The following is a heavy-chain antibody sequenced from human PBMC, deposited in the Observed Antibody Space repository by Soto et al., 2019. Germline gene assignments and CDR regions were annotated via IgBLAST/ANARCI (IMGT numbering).Heavy chain of an antibody. Sequence: TLSLTCTVSGGSISSSSYYWGWIRQPPGKGLEWIGSIYYSGSTYYNPSLKSRVTISVDTSKNQFSLKLSSVTAADTAVYYCARNTHYYGPGGWFDPWGQGTLVTVSS. J-gene: IGHJ5*02. D-gene: IGHD3-10*01. V-gene: IGHV4-39*01. CDR3: ARNTHYYGPGGWFDP. CDR2: IYYSGST. CDR1: GGSISSSSYY.